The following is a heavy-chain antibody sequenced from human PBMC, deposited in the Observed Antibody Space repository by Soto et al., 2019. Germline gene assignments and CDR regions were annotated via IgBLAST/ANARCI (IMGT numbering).Heavy chain of an antibody. Sequence: ASVKVSCKASGFSFTGYYIHWLRQAPGQGLEWMGWINAHSGGTEYAQKFQGRVTLTRDTSIATAYLTLTSLTSDDTALYYCAKDLTRQLAYWLALWGQGTQATGSS. CDR2: INAHSGGT. V-gene: IGHV1-2*02. CDR1: GFSFTGYY. J-gene: IGHJ5*02. CDR3: AKDLTRQLAYWLAL. D-gene: IGHD6-6*01.